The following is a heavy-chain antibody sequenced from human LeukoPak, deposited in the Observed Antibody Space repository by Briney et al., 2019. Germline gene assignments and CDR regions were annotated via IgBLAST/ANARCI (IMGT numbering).Heavy chain of an antibody. CDR1: GYTFTSYY. CDR3: ARDEAGTTPGDY. J-gene: IGHJ4*02. Sequence: ASVKVSCKASGYTFTSYYMHWVRQAPGQGLEWMGIINPSGGSTSYAQEFQGRVTMTRDTSTSTVYMELSSLRSEDTAVYYCARDEAGTTPGDYWGQGTLVTVSS. V-gene: IGHV1-46*01. D-gene: IGHD1-7*01. CDR2: INPSGGST.